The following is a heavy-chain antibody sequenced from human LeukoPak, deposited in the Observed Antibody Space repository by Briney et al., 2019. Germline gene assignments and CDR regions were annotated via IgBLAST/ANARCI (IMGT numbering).Heavy chain of an antibody. CDR2: IYPGDSDT. Sequence: GESLKISCKGSGCSFTTYWIGWVRQMPGKGLEWMGIIYPGDSDTRYSPSFQGQVTISADKSISTAYLQWSSLKASDTAMYYCARRGGWDYDSSGYLFDYWGQGTLVTVSS. V-gene: IGHV5-51*01. D-gene: IGHD3-22*01. CDR1: GCSFTTYW. J-gene: IGHJ4*02. CDR3: ARRGGWDYDSSGYLFDY.